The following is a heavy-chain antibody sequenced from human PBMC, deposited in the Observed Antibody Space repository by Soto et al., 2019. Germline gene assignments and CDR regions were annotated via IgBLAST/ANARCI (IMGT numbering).Heavy chain of an antibody. CDR1: GFTFDDYG. CDR3: ARVPPGGYSGYDSAFDI. J-gene: IGHJ3*02. Sequence: PGESLKISCAASGFTFDDYGMSWVRQAPGKGLEWVSGINWNGGSTGYADSVKGRFTISRDNAKNSLYLQMNSLRAEDTALYYCARVPPGGYSGYDSAFDIWGQGTMVTVSS. V-gene: IGHV3-20*04. CDR2: INWNGGST. D-gene: IGHD5-12*01.